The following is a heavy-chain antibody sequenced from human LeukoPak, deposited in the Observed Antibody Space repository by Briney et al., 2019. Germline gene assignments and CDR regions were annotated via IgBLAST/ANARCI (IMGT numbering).Heavy chain of an antibody. CDR1: GFTFSSYS. Sequence: GGSPRLSCAASGFTFSSYSMNWVRQGPGKGLQGVSYISSTSSAIYYADFVKGRFTISRDNAKNSLYLQMNSLRAEDTAVYYCARGAVDTAMVMDFWGQGTLVTVSS. J-gene: IGHJ4*02. V-gene: IGHV3-48*01. CDR2: ISSTSSAI. D-gene: IGHD5-18*01. CDR3: ARGAVDTAMVMDF.